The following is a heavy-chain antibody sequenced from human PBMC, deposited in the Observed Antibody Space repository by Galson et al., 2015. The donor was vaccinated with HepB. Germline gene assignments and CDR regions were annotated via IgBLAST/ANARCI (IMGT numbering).Heavy chain of an antibody. CDR2: INHSGST. CDR3: VRTTNYYDKRFDY. D-gene: IGHD3-22*01. V-gene: IGHV4-34*01. Sequence: LTCAVYGGSFSGYYWSWIRQPPGKGLEWIGEINHSGSTNYNPSLKSRVTISVDTSKNQFSLKLSSVTAADTAVYYCVRTTNYYDKRFDYWGQGTPVTVSS. J-gene: IGHJ4*02. CDR1: GGSFSGYY.